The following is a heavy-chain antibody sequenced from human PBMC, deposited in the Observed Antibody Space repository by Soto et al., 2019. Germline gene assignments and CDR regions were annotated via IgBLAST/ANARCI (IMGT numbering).Heavy chain of an antibody. J-gene: IGHJ4*02. D-gene: IGHD5-18*01. CDR2: IIPILKLT. CDR3: AGDTTLGGETIDY. CDR1: GGTFSSYT. Sequence: QVQLVQSGAEVKKPGSSVKVSCKASGGTFSSYTISWVRQAPGQGLEWMGRIIPILKLTNYAANFQGRVKFTAGKSTSTVYMGLSSLRSEDTAVYYCAGDTTLGGETIDYWRQGSLVTVSS. V-gene: IGHV1-69*02.